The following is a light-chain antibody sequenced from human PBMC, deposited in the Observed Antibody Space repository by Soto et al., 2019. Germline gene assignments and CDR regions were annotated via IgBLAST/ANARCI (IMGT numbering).Light chain of an antibody. J-gene: IGKJ4*01. Sequence: ATQLTQSPSSLSASVGDRVTITCRASQDISSSLAWYQQKAGKAPKLLIYGASILQSGVPSGFSGSGFGTDFTLTISSLRAEDFAIYFCQQTKSYPSTFGGGTRVEI. CDR3: QQTKSYPST. CDR2: GAS. V-gene: IGKV1-13*02. CDR1: QDISSS.